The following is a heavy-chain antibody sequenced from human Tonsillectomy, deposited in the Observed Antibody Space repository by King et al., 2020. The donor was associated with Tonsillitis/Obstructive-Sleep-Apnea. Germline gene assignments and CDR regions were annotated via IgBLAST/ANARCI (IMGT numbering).Heavy chain of an antibody. CDR3: ASWYDFWSGYCDY. CDR2: INHSGST. D-gene: IGHD3-3*01. CDR1: GGSFSGYY. V-gene: IGHV4-34*01. J-gene: IGHJ4*02. Sequence: VQLQQWGAGLLKPSETLSLTCAVYGGSFSGYYWSWIRQPPGKGLEWIGEINHSGSTNYNPSLKSRVTISVDTSKNQFSLKLSSVTAADTAVYYCASWYDFWSGYCDYWGQGTLVTVSS.